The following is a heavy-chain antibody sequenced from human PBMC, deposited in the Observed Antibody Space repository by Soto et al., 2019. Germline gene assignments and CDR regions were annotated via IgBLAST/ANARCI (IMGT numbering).Heavy chain of an antibody. J-gene: IGHJ5*02. D-gene: IGHD4-17*01. CDR2: IYWDDDK. Sequence: QITLKESGPPLVKPTQTLTLTCTFSGFSLSTSGVGVGWIRQPPGKALEWLALIYWDDDKRYSPSLKSRLTITKDTSKNQVVLTMTNMDPVDTATYYCAHPKGYYGDYVWWFDPWGQGTLVTVSS. CDR3: AHPKGYYGDYVWWFDP. V-gene: IGHV2-5*02. CDR1: GFSLSTSGVG.